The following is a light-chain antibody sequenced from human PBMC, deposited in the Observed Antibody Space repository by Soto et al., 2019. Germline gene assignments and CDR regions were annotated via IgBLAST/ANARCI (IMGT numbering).Light chain of an antibody. Sequence: QSVLTQPPSVSGAPGQRVTISCTGSSSNIGAGYDVHWYQQLPGRSPKLLIYANSNRPSGVPDRFSGSKSGTSASLAITGLPGEDEEDYYCQSYDSSPSGSRVFGGGTKLTVL. V-gene: IGLV1-40*01. CDR2: ANS. CDR1: SSNIGAGYD. CDR3: QSYDSSPSGSRV. J-gene: IGLJ2*01.